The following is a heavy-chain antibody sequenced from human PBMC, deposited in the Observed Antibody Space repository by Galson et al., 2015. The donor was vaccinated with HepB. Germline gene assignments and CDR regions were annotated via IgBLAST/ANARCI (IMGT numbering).Heavy chain of an antibody. Sequence: SVKVSCKASGGTFSSYAISWVRQAPGQGLEWMGGIIPIFGTANYAQKFQGRVTITADESTSTAYMELSSLRSEDTAVYYCARGNTAMAGKLDYWGQGTLVTVSS. CDR2: IIPIFGTA. CDR1: GGTFSSYA. J-gene: IGHJ4*02. D-gene: IGHD5-18*01. V-gene: IGHV1-69*13. CDR3: ARGNTAMAGKLDY.